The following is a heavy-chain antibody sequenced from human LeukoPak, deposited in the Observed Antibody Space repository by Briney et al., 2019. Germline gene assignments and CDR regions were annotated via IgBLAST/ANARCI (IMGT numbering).Heavy chain of an antibody. CDR2: MNPNSGNT. J-gene: IGHJ4*02. V-gene: IGHV1-8*01. Sequence: ASVKVSCKASGYTFTSYDINWVRQATGQGLEWMGWMNPNSGNTGYAQKFQGRVTMTRNTSIRTSYMELSSLRSEDTAVYYCAIGHCSRTSCSWPSFDYWGQGTLVTVSS. CDR1: GYTFTSYD. D-gene: IGHD2-2*01. CDR3: AIGHCSRTSCSWPSFDY.